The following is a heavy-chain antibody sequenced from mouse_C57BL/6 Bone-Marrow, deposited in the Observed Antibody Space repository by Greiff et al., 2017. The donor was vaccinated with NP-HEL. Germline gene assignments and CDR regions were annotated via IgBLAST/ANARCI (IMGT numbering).Heavy chain of an antibody. CDR3: TRDHYSNCSFAY. Sequence: EVKLVESGDGLVKPGGSLKLSCAASGFTFSSYAMSWVRQTPEQRLEWVAYISSGGDYLYYADTVKGRSTISRDNASNTLYLQLSSLKSEDTSMYYCTRDHYSNCSFAYWGQGTLVTVSA. CDR2: ISSGGDYL. CDR1: GFTFSSYA. J-gene: IGHJ3*01. V-gene: IGHV5-9-1*02. D-gene: IGHD2-5*01.